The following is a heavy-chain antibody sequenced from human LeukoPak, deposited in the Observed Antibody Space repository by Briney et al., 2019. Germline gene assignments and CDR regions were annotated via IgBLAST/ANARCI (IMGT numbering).Heavy chain of an antibody. J-gene: IGHJ4*02. Sequence: GVSLRLSCAASGFTFSDYYMSWLRQAPGTGLEGVSYISSSGSTIYYADSVKGRFTISRDNAKNSLYLQMNSLRAEDTAVYYCARAEYSSGDDYWGQGTLVTVSS. D-gene: IGHD6-19*01. CDR1: GFTFSDYY. V-gene: IGHV3-11*01. CDR3: ARAEYSSGDDY. CDR2: ISSSGSTI.